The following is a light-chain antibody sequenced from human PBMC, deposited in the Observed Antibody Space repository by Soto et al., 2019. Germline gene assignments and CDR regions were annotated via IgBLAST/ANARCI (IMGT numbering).Light chain of an antibody. J-gene: IGLJ1*01. CDR3: QSYDSSLSGYV. CDR2: GNN. V-gene: IGLV1-40*01. Sequence: QAVVTQPPSVSGAPGQRVTISCTGSSSNIGAGYDVHWYQQLPGTAPKLLIYGNNNRPSGVPDRFSVSKSGTSASLAITGLQAEDEADYYCQSYDSSLSGYVFGTGTKLTVL. CDR1: SSNIGAGYD.